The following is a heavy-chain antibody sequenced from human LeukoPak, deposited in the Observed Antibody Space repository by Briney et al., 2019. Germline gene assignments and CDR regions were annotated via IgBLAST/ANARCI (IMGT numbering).Heavy chain of an antibody. J-gene: IGHJ4*02. V-gene: IGHV4-4*07. CDR3: ARDGRYCSGGSCSEGFDY. Sequence: SETLSLTCTVSGGSISSYYWSWIRRPAGKGLEWIGRIYTSGSTNYNPSLKSRVTMSVDTSKNQFSLKLSSVTAADTAVYYCARDGRYCSGGSCSEGFDYWGQGTLVTVSS. CDR1: GGSISSYY. D-gene: IGHD2-15*01. CDR2: IYTSGST.